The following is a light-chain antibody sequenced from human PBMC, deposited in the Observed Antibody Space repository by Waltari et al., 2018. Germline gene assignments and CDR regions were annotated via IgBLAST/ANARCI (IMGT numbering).Light chain of an antibody. V-gene: IGKV1-9*01. Sequence: DIQLTQSPSFLSASVGDRVTIPCRASQGISSYLAWYQQKPGRAPKLLIYAASTLQSGVPSRFSGSGSGTEFTLAISSLQIEDFATYYCQHLNNYPLSFGGGTKVEIK. CDR2: AAS. CDR1: QGISSY. CDR3: QHLNNYPLS. J-gene: IGKJ4*01.